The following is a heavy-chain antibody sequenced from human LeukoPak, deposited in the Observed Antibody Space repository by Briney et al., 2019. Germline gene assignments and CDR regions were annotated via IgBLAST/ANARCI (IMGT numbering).Heavy chain of an antibody. D-gene: IGHD6-13*01. V-gene: IGHV3-23*01. CDR2: ISGSGGST. Sequence: GGSLSLSCAASGFTFSSYAMIWVRQAPGKGLEWVSAISGSGGSTYYADSVKGRFTISRDNSKNTLYLQMNSLRAEDTAVYYCAKSMAFSAAAASFDYWGQGTLVTVSS. CDR1: GFTFSSYA. CDR3: AKSMAFSAAAASFDY. J-gene: IGHJ4*02.